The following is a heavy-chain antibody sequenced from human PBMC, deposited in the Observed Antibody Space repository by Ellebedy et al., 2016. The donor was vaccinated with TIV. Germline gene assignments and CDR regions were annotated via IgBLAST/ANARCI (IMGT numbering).Heavy chain of an antibody. V-gene: IGHV3-43*01. D-gene: IGHD2-15*01. CDR3: GTPGGYVSGFGQ. CDR1: GFTFDDYA. CDR2: ISWDGGST. Sequence: GGSLRLSCAASGFTFDDYAMHWVRQAPGKGLEWVSLISWDGGSTYYADSVKGRFTISRDNSKNSLYLQMDSLRTEDTAVYYCGTPGGYVSGFGQWGQGTLVIVSS. J-gene: IGHJ4*02.